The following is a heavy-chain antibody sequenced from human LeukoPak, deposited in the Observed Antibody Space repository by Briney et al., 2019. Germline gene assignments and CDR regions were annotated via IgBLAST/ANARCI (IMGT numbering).Heavy chain of an antibody. Sequence: GGSLRLSCAASGFTFSSYEMNWVRQAPGKGLEWVSYISSSGNSIYYADSVKGRFTISRDNAKNSVYLQLNSLRDEDTAVYSCARAQTMFWEFDGFDIWGRGTKVTVSS. D-gene: IGHD3-10*02. CDR3: ARAQTMFWEFDGFDI. CDR2: ISSSGNSI. V-gene: IGHV3-48*03. CDR1: GFTFSSYE. J-gene: IGHJ3*02.